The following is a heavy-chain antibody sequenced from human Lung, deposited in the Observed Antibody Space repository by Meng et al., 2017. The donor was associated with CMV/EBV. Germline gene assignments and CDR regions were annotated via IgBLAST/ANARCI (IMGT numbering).Heavy chain of an antibody. Sequence: GEXXTISCAASGFTFSTYSMNWVRQAPGKGLEWVSSISSSSSYIYYADSVKGRFTISRDNAKNSLYLQMNSLRAEDTAVYYCARDYYGSTYNYWGQGTLVTVSS. CDR3: ARDYYGSTYNY. V-gene: IGHV3-21*01. CDR1: GFTFSTYS. J-gene: IGHJ4*02. CDR2: ISSSSSYI. D-gene: IGHD4-23*01.